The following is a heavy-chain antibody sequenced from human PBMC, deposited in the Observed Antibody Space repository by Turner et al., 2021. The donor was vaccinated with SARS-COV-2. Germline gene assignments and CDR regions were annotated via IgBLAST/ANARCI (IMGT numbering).Heavy chain of an antibody. Sequence: QLQLQESGPGLVKPSETLSLTCTVSGGSISSSSYYWGWIRQPPGKGLEWIGSIYYSGSTCYNPSLKSRVTISVDTSKNQFSLKLSSVTAADTAVYYCASQEALVPSYYYYYYGMDVWGQGTTVTVSS. D-gene: IGHD3-10*01. V-gene: IGHV4-39*01. CDR3: ASQEALVPSYYYYYYGMDV. CDR2: IYYSGST. J-gene: IGHJ6*02. CDR1: GGSISSSSYY.